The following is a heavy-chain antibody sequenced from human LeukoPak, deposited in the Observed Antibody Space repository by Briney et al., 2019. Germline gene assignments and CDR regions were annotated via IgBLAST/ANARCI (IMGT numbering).Heavy chain of an antibody. Sequence: GGSLRLSCAASGFTFSSYGMHWVRQAPGKGLEGVAFIRYDGSNKYYADSVKGRFTISRDNSKNTLYLQMNSLRAEDTAVYYCAKDYSSSWYSNFDYWGQGTLVTVSS. CDR2: IRYDGSNK. CDR3: AKDYSSSWYSNFDY. J-gene: IGHJ4*02. V-gene: IGHV3-30*02. D-gene: IGHD6-13*01. CDR1: GFTFSSYG.